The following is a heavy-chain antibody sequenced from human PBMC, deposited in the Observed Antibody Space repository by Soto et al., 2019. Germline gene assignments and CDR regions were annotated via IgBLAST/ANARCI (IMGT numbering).Heavy chain of an antibody. D-gene: IGHD3-22*01. CDR2: MYYSGST. J-gene: IGHJ4*02. CDR3: ARAGDYYDSSGYSTYFDY. Sequence: SETLSLTCTVSGGSISSGDYYWSWIRQPPGKGLEWIGYMYYSGSTYYNPSLKSRVTISVDTFKNQFSLKLSSVTAADTAVYYCARAGDYYDSSGYSTYFDYWGQGTLVTV. V-gene: IGHV4-30-4*01. CDR1: GGSISSGDYY.